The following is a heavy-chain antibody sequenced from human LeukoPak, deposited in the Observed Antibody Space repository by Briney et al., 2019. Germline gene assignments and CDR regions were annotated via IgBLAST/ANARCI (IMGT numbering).Heavy chain of an antibody. D-gene: IGHD3-10*01. CDR3: ARDNSPYYYGSGVQNWFDP. CDR1: GGSISNTFYY. CDR2: INYSGST. J-gene: IGHJ5*02. V-gene: IGHV4-39*07. Sequence: SETLSLTCTVSGGSISNTFYYWGWIRQPPGKGLEWIGSINYSGSTYYNPSLKSRVTISVDTSKNQFSLKLSSVTAADTAVYYCARDNSPYYYGSGVQNWFDPWGQGTLVTVSS.